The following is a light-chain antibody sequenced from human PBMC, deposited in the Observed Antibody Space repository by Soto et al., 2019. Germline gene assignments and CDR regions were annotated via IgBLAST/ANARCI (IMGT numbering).Light chain of an antibody. CDR3: LQYYSYPHT. J-gene: IGKJ4*01. CDR2: AAS. Sequence: DIQVTQSPSSLSASVGDRVTITCRASQGITNSLAWFHQRPGKAPESLIYAASSLQTGVPSRFSGSGAETEFTLTISRLQPEDLGTYYCLQYYSYPHTFAGGTKVEIK. V-gene: IGKV1-16*01. CDR1: QGITNS.